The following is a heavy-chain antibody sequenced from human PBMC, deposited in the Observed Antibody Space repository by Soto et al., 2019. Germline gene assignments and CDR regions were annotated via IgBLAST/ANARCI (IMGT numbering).Heavy chain of an antibody. Sequence: GGSLRFSCAASGFTFGTNTMNWVRQGPGKGLEWVSHISSSGTTIYYTDSLKGRFTVSRDNAKNSLYLQMNSLRDEDTAVYYCARVPQFYFYGMDVWGQGTTVTVSS. J-gene: IGHJ6*02. CDR2: ISSSGTTI. V-gene: IGHV3-48*02. CDR1: GFTFGTNT. CDR3: ARVPQFYFYGMDV.